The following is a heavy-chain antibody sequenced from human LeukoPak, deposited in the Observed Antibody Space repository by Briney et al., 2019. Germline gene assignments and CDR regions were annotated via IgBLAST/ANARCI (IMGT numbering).Heavy chain of an antibody. CDR1: GYSISSGYY. V-gene: IGHV4-38-2*01. J-gene: IGHJ6*04. CDR3: ARVVVVAATDYGMDV. CDR2: IYHSGST. D-gene: IGHD2-15*01. Sequence: SETLSLTCAVSGYSISSGYYWGWIRQPPGKGLEWIGSIYHSGSTYYNPSLKSRVTISVDTSKNQFSLKLSSVTAADTAVYYCARVVVVAATDYGMDVWGKGTTVTVSS.